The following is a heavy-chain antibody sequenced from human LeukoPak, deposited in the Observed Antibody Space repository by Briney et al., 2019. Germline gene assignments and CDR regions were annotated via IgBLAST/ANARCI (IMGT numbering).Heavy chain of an antibody. CDR3: ARYSSGWFLSGYYYYMDV. D-gene: IGHD6-19*01. V-gene: IGHV4-34*01. J-gene: IGHJ6*03. CDR2: INHSGST. CDR1: GGSFSGYY. Sequence: KPSETLSLTCAVYGGSFSGYYWSWIRQPPGKGLEWIGEINHSGSTNYNPSLKSRVTISVDTSKNQFSLKLSSVTAADTAVYYCARYSSGWFLSGYYYYMDVWGKGTTVTISS.